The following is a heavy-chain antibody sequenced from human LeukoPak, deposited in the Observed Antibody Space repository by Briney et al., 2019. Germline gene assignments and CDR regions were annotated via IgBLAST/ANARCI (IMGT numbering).Heavy chain of an antibody. Sequence: GGSLRLSCAASGFTFRDYEMNGLRQAPGKGLEGVSYISSSGSSIHYADSVKGRFTVSRDNAKNSLYLQMNSLRAEDTAVYYCARDRVGNSWSDYSDYGGQGTLVTVSS. CDR2: ISSSGSSI. D-gene: IGHD3-3*01. CDR1: GFTFRDYE. V-gene: IGHV3-48*03. J-gene: IGHJ4*02. CDR3: ARDRVGNSWSDYSDY.